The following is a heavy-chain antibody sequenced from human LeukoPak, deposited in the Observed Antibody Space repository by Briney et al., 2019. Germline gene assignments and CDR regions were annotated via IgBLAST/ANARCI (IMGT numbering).Heavy chain of an antibody. Sequence: SETLSLTCAVYGGSFSGYYWSWIRQPPGKGLEWIGEINHSGSTNYNPSLKSRVTISVDTSKNQFSLKLSSVTAADTAVYYCARGKGKGSSRAYFDYWGQGTLVTVSS. V-gene: IGHV4-34*01. D-gene: IGHD1-26*01. J-gene: IGHJ4*02. CDR3: ARGKGKGSSRAYFDY. CDR1: GGSFSGYY. CDR2: INHSGST.